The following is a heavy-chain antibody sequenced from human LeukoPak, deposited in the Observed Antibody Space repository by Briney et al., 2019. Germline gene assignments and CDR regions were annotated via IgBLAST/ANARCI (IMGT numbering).Heavy chain of an antibody. CDR2: ISGSGGST. CDR1: GFTFSCYA. Sequence: GGSLRLSCAASGFTFSCYAMSWVRQAPGKGLEWVSAISGSGGSTYYADSVKGRFTISRDNSKNTLYLQMNGLRAEDTAVYYCAKDAPVNIVVVPAANSWGQGTLVTVSS. V-gene: IGHV3-23*01. J-gene: IGHJ4*02. D-gene: IGHD2-2*01. CDR3: AKDAPVNIVVVPAANS.